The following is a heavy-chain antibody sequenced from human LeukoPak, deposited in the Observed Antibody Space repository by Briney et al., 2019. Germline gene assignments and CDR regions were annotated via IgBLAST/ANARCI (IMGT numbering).Heavy chain of an antibody. Sequence: SETLSLTCAVYGGSFSTYYWSWIRQSPGKGLEWIAEINHRGDTNYNPSVRSRVTISVDTSKNQFSLKVNSLTAADTAVYYCARGATISETGYFDYWGQGTLVTVSS. CDR1: GGSFSTYY. V-gene: IGHV4-34*01. CDR2: INHRGDT. CDR3: ARGATISETGYFDY. J-gene: IGHJ4*03. D-gene: IGHD1-1*01.